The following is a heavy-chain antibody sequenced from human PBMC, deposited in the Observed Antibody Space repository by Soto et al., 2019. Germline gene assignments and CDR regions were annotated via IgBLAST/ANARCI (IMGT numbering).Heavy chain of an antibody. J-gene: IGHJ4*02. CDR1: GFTFSSYA. CDR3: TKARYGDGRGFDF. CDR2: ISGTSGGT. Sequence: EVQLLESGEGLVQPGGSLRLSCVASGFTFSSYAMNWVRQSPGKGLEWVSVISGTSGGTFYADSVKGRFTISRDNPKNTLYLQMTSLRAEDTAVYYCTKARYGDGRGFDFWGQGTLVSVSS. D-gene: IGHD4-17*01. V-gene: IGHV3-23*01.